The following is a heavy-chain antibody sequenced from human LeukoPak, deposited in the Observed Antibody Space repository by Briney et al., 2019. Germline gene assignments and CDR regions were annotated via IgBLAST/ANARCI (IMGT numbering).Heavy chain of an antibody. CDR1: GFTFSSYS. Sequence: GGSLRLSCAASGFTFSSYSMNWVRQAPGKGLEWVSSISSSSSYIYYADSVKGRFTISRDNAKNSLYLQMNSLRAEDTAVYYCARGARGPFNWFDPWDQGTLVTVSS. D-gene: IGHD5-12*01. J-gene: IGHJ5*02. V-gene: IGHV3-21*01. CDR3: ARGARGPFNWFDP. CDR2: ISSSSSYI.